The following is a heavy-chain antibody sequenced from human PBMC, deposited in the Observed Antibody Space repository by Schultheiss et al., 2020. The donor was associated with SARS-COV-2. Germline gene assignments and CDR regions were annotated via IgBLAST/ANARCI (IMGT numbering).Heavy chain of an antibody. Sequence: ASVKVSCKASGYTFTSYYMHWVRQAPGQGLEWMGIINPSGGSTSYAQKFQGRVTMTRDTSTSTAYMELRSLRSDDTAVYYCARDRKGGDSSGWYYYYYGMDVWGQGTTVTVSS. V-gene: IGHV1-46*01. J-gene: IGHJ6*02. CDR3: ARDRKGGDSSGWYYYYYGMDV. CDR1: GYTFTSYY. CDR2: INPSGGST. D-gene: IGHD6-19*01.